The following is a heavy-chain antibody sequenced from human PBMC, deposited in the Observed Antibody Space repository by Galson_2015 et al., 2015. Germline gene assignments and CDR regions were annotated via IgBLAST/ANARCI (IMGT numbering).Heavy chain of an antibody. D-gene: IGHD2-2*01. J-gene: IGHJ5*02. Sequence: SETLSLTCTVSGGAIDDSGYHWAWIRQSPGKGLEWIGRVYYSGSTTYNPSLKSRVTMSVDSSKSQLSLRLNSVTAADTAVYYCGRSSSATWDNWFDPWGRGTLVIVSS. CDR3: GRSSSATWDNWFDP. CDR1: GGAIDDSGYH. V-gene: IGHV4-39*01. CDR2: VYYSGST.